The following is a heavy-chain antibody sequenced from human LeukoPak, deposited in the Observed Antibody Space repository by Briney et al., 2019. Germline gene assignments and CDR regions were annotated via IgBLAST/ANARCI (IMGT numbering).Heavy chain of an antibody. Sequence: SETLSLTCAVYGGSFSGYYWSWIRQPPGKGLEWIGEINHSGSTNYNPSLKSRVTISVDTSKNQFSLKLSSVTAADTAVYYCRGIAAASDYWGQGTLVTVSS. CDR1: GGSFSGYY. J-gene: IGHJ4*02. CDR3: RGIAAASDY. CDR2: INHSGST. D-gene: IGHD6-13*01. V-gene: IGHV4-34*03.